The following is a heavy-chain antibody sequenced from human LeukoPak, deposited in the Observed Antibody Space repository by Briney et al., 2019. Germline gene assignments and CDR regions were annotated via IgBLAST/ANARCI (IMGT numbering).Heavy chain of an antibody. V-gene: IGHV3-21*01. CDR1: GFTFSSYS. CDR3: ARDRAGRGELVYAFDI. J-gene: IGHJ3*02. D-gene: IGHD1-26*01. CDR2: ISSSSSYI. Sequence: GGSLRLSCAASGFTFSSYSMNWVRQAPGKGLEWVSSISSSSSYIYYADSVKGRFTISRDNAKNSLYLQMNSLRAEDTAVYYCARDRAGRGELVYAFDIWGQGTMVTVSS.